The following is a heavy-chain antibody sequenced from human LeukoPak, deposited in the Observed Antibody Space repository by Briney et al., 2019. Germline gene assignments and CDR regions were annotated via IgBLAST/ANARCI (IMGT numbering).Heavy chain of an antibody. CDR3: ARDPGWEQYHNWFDR. CDR2: ISSSSSYI. J-gene: IGHJ5*02. CDR1: GFTFSSYS. V-gene: IGHV3-21*01. D-gene: IGHD1-26*01. Sequence: GGSLRLSCAASGFTFSSYSMNWVRQAPGKGLEWVSSISSSSSYIYYADSVKGGCTISRDNAKNSLYLQMNSLRAEDTAVYYCARDPGWEQYHNWFDRWGQGTLVTVAS.